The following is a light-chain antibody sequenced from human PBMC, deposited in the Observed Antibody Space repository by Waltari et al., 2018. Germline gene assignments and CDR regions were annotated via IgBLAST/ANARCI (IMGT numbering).Light chain of an antibody. CDR3: ASWDDSHYV. Sequence: SYELTQPSSVSVSPGQTARITCSGDLLTKKYTRWLQQKPGQTPVLVISKDNDRPSGLPERFSGSSSGTTVTLTIAGAQVEDEAGYYCASWDDSHYVFGGGTKVTVL. J-gene: IGLJ1*01. CDR1: LLTKKY. V-gene: IGLV3-27*01. CDR2: KDN.